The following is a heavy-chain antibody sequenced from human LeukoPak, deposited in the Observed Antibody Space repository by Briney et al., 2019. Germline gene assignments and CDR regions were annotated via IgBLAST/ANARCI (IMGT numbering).Heavy chain of an antibody. Sequence: GGSLRLSCEASGFTFSDCWMSWIRQTPGKGLEWVANIKDDGSEIYYVDSAKGRFTISRDNAKNSLYLQMNSLRAEDTALYYCVRRGNRWGDYWGQGTLVTVSS. CDR2: IKDDGSEI. D-gene: IGHD3-16*01. CDR3: VRRGNRWGDY. CDR1: GFTFSDCW. V-gene: IGHV3-7*01. J-gene: IGHJ4*02.